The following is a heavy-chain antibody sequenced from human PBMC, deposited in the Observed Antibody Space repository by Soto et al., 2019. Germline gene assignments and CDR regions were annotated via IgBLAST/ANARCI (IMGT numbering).Heavy chain of an antibody. V-gene: IGHV1-69*01. D-gene: IGHD3-16*02. CDR2: IIPVFGTP. Sequence: QVQLVQSGAEVKETGSSVKVSCNSSGYIFKNYAVTWLRQAPGQGLEWMGGIIPVFGTPDYSQKFRGRVTITADESTSTVYMQLRSLTSEDTAVYYCARHLYDYDWGSYRHWGQGTLVTVSS. CDR3: ARHLYDYDWGSYRH. J-gene: IGHJ4*02. CDR1: GYIFKNYA.